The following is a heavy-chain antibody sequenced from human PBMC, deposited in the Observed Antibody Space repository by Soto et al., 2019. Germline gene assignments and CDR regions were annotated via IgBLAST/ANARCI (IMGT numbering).Heavy chain of an antibody. V-gene: IGHV3-23*01. CDR2: ISGSDGST. J-gene: IGHJ4*02. CDR3: ASPPRATVTDNIFDF. Sequence: EVQLLESGGGLVQPGGSLRLSCAASGFTLNSHAMSWVRQAPGKGLEWVSVISGSDGSTYYADSVRGRFTISSDNSKNTLYLQMSSLRAEDTAVYYCASPPRATVTDNIFDFWGQGTLVTVSS. CDR1: GFTLNSHA. D-gene: IGHD4-17*01.